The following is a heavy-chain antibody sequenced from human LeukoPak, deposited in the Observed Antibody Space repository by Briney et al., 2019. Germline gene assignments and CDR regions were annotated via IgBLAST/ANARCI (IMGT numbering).Heavy chain of an antibody. CDR2: IYYSGST. CDR1: GGSISSRSYY. Sequence: SETLSLTCTVSGGSISSRSYYWGWIRQPPGKGLEWIGSIYYSGSTYHNPSLKSRVTISVDTSKNQFSLKLSSVTAADTAVYYCAKVGYSSGWYSGWFDPWGQGTLVTVSS. J-gene: IGHJ5*02. V-gene: IGHV4-39*01. D-gene: IGHD6-19*01. CDR3: AKVGYSSGWYSGWFDP.